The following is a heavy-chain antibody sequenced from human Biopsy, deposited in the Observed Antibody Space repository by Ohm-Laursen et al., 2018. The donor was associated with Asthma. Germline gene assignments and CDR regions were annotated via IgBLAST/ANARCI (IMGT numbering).Heavy chain of an antibody. Sequence: SLRLSCAASGFTFSSYVMFWVRQAPGKGLEWVSVIYSGGTSHTADSVRGRFTISRDYSKNTLYLQMHSLRAEDTAVYYCARGDSSNWSHYYFDYWGQGTLVTASS. CDR1: GFTFSSYV. CDR2: IYSGGTS. V-gene: IGHV3-23*03. J-gene: IGHJ4*02. CDR3: ARGDSSNWSHYYFDY. D-gene: IGHD3-22*01.